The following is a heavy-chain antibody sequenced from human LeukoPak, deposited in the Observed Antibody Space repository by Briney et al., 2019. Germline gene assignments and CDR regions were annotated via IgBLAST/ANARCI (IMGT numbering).Heavy chain of an antibody. J-gene: IGHJ4*02. CDR2: IYPGDSDT. CDR1: GYSFTSYW. D-gene: IGHD2-15*01. Sequence: AGESLRISCKGSGYSFTSYWTGWVRQMPGKGLEWMGIIYPGDSDTRYSPSFQGQVTISADKSTSTAYLRWSSLKASDTAMYYCARCSVVAATPDYWGQGTLVTVSS. V-gene: IGHV5-51*01. CDR3: ARCSVVAATPDY.